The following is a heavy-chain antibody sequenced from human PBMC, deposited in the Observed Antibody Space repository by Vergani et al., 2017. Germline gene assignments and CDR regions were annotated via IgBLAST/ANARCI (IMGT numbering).Heavy chain of an antibody. D-gene: IGHD5-12*01. J-gene: IGHJ3*02. CDR2: IYPGDSNT. Sequence: EVQLVQSGAEVKKPGESLKISCKGSGYSFTSYWIGWVRQMPGKGLEWMGIIYPGDSNTRYSPSFQGQVTISADKSLSTAYLQWSSLKASDTAMYSCARRDGDILATTGRGGNDAFEIWGQGTMVTVSS. V-gene: IGHV5-51*01. CDR3: ARRDGDILATTGRGGNDAFEI. CDR1: GYSFTSYW.